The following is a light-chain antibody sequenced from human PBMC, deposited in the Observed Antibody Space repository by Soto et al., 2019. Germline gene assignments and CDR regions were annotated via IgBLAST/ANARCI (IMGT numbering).Light chain of an antibody. V-gene: IGKV3-20*01. CDR3: QQYGRSPPFA. CDR2: GAS. CDR1: QSVSSNY. Sequence: EIVLTQSPGTLSLSPGERATLSCRASQSVSSNYIAWYQQNPGQAPRLLIYGASTRATGIPDRFSGSGSGTGFTLTISRLEPEDFAVYFCQQYGRSPPFAFGQGTKVDIK. J-gene: IGKJ2*01.